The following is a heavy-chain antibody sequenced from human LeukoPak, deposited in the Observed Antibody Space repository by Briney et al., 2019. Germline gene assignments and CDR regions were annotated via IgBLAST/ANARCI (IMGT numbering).Heavy chain of an antibody. V-gene: IGHV3-48*04. CDR1: GFTFSSYS. Sequence: GGSLRLSCAASGFTFSSYSMNWVRQAPGKGLEWVSYISSSGSTIYYADSVKGRFTISRDNAKNSLYLQMNSLRAEDTAVYYCARDQGGSGYSAEYFQHWGQGTLVTVSS. CDR3: ARDQGGSGYSAEYFQH. D-gene: IGHD3-22*01. J-gene: IGHJ1*01. CDR2: ISSSGSTI.